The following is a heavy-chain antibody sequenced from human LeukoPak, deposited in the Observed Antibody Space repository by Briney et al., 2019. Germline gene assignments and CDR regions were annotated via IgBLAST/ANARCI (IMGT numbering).Heavy chain of an antibody. V-gene: IGHV3-30*18. D-gene: IGHD4-17*01. CDR2: VFSDGTYK. J-gene: IGHJ5*02. CDR1: GFTFSSSA. CDR3: AKGPLYYYGDNAWFGP. Sequence: SGVSLTLSCAASGFTFSSSAMHWVRQARGKGLEWVAVVFSDGTYKYYADSVKGRFTISRDNSKNMLFLQMNSLRAEDTAVYYCAKGPLYYYGDNAWFGPWGQGTLVTVSS.